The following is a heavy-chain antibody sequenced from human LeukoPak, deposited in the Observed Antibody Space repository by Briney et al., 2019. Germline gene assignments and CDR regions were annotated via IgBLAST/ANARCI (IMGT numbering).Heavy chain of an antibody. J-gene: IGHJ5*02. V-gene: IGHV4-38-2*01. CDR1: GYFISSGYY. Sequence: PSETLSLTCAVSGYFISSGYYWGWIRQPPEKGLEWIGSIYHSGSTYYNPSLKSRVTISMDTSKNQFSLKLSSVTAADTAVYYCARLIVGATNWFDPWGQGTLVTVSS. CDR3: ARLIVGATNWFDP. CDR2: IYHSGST. D-gene: IGHD1-26*01.